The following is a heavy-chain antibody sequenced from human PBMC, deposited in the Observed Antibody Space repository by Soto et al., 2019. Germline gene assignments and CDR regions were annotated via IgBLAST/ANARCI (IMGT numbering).Heavy chain of an antibody. CDR1: GGSISSGGYY. V-gene: IGHV4-61*08. CDR2: IYYTGST. CDR3: ARVDSSGSYFDY. J-gene: IGHJ4*02. Sequence: SETLSLTCTVSGGSISSGGYYWSWIRQHPGKGLEWIAYIYYTGSTNYNPSLKSRVTLSADTSKNQFSLKLSSVTAADTAMYYCARVDSSGSYFDYWGQGTLVTVSS. D-gene: IGHD3-22*01.